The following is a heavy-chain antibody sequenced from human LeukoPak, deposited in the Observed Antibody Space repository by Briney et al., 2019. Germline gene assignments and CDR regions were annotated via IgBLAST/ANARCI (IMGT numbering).Heavy chain of an antibody. CDR3: ARAQDSSDRYTFFHH. J-gene: IGHJ1*01. D-gene: IGHD6-19*01. V-gene: IGHV3-48*01. Sequence: GRFTISRDNAKNSLYLQMNSLRAEDTAVYFCARAQDSSDRYTFFHHWGLGTLVTVSS.